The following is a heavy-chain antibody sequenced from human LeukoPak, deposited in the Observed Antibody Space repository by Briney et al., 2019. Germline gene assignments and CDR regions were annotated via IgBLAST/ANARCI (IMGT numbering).Heavy chain of an antibody. J-gene: IGHJ4*02. Sequence: GGSLRLSCTASGFTFSIYAIHWVRQAPGKGLEWVAFIRYDGNDKYYADSVKGRFTVSRGNSKNTLYLQMNSLRAEDTAVYYCAREYSSSLDYWGQGTLVTVSS. D-gene: IGHD6-13*01. CDR3: AREYSSSLDY. CDR2: IRYDGNDK. V-gene: IGHV3-30*02. CDR1: GFTFSIYA.